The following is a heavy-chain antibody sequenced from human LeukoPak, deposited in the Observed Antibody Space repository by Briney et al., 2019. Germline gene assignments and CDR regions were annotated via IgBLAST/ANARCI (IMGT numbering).Heavy chain of an antibody. V-gene: IGHV4-59*02. D-gene: IGHD1-14*01. CDR2: VHYSGSS. CDR1: GDSVSSYY. Sequence: SETLSLXCSVSGDSVSSYYWSWIRQSPGKGLEWIGYVHYSGSSNSNPSLKGRVTTSVDTSRNQFSLKLSSVTAADTAVYYCARGSTGQYDPWGQGILVTVSS. CDR3: ARGSTGQYDP. J-gene: IGHJ5*02.